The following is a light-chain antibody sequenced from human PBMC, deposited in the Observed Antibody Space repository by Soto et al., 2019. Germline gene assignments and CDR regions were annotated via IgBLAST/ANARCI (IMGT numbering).Light chain of an antibody. CDR3: QQYDISPRT. J-gene: IGKJ1*01. Sequence: EIVLTQSPGTLSPSPGERVTLSCRASQSLNSFYLAWYQQKPGQAPRLLIYGSSNRATGIPDRFSGSGSGTDFTLTISRLDPEDFALYYCQQYDISPRTFGQGTKVEVK. CDR2: GSS. CDR1: QSLNSFY. V-gene: IGKV3-20*01.